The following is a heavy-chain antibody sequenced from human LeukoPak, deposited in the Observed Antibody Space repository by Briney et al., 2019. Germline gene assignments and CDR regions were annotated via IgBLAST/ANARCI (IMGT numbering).Heavy chain of an antibody. D-gene: IGHD6-13*01. V-gene: IGHV3-7*01. Sequence: PGGSLRLSCAASGFTFSSYWMSWVRQAPGKGLEWVANIKQDGSEKYYVDSVKGRFTISRDNAKNSLYLQMDSLRAEDTAVYYCARVRWLSAAGTEGNFDYWGQGTLGTVSS. CDR2: IKQDGSEK. J-gene: IGHJ4*02. CDR3: ARVRWLSAAGTEGNFDY. CDR1: GFTFSSYW.